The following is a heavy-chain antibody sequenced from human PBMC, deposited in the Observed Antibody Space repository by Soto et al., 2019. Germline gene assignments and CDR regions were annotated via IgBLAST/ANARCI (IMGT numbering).Heavy chain of an antibody. Sequence: EVQLVESGGGLVQPGGSLRLSCAASGFTVSSNYMSWVRQAPGKGLEWVSVIYSGGSRYYADSVKGRFTISRDNDKKTLHLQMNRLGAEDTAVYYCASGILAAATAYQYWGQGTLVTVSS. CDR1: GFTVSSNY. CDR3: ASGILAAATAYQY. V-gene: IGHV3-66*01. J-gene: IGHJ4*02. CDR2: IYSGGSR. D-gene: IGHD6-13*01.